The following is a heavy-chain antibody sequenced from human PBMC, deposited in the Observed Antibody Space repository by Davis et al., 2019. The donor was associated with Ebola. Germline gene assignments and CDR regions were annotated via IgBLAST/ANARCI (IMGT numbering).Heavy chain of an antibody. CDR2: INHSGST. J-gene: IGHJ1*01. V-gene: IGHV4-34*01. D-gene: IGHD3-16*01. Sequence: GSLRLSCAASGFTFSSYSMNWVRQAPGKGLEWIGEINHSGSTNYNPSLKSRVTMSVDTSKKQFSLKLTSVTAADTAAYYCASPGDYVRYFQYWGQGTLVTVSS. CDR3: ASPGDYVRYFQY. CDR1: GFTFSSYS.